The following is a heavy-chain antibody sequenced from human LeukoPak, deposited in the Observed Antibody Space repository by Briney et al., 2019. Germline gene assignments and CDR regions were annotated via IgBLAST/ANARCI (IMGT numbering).Heavy chain of an antibody. Sequence: GGSLRLSCAASGFTFSSYSMNWVRQAPGKGLEWVSYISSSSSTIYYADSVKGRFTISRDNAKNSLYLQMNSLRAEDTAVYYCARCPDILTGYKSPRDYFDYWGQGTLVTVSS. J-gene: IGHJ4*02. D-gene: IGHD3-9*01. V-gene: IGHV3-48*04. CDR3: ARCPDILTGYKSPRDYFDY. CDR2: ISSSSSTI. CDR1: GFTFSSYS.